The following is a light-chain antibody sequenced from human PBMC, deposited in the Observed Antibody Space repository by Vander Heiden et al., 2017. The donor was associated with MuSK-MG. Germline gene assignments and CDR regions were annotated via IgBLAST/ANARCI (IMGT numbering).Light chain of an antibody. CDR2: LGS. V-gene: IGKV2-28*01. CDR3: KQALQTLIT. Sequence: SPLSLPVTPGEPASISCRSSQSLLHSNGYNYLDWYLQKPGQSPQLLIYLGSNRASGVPDRFSGSGSGTDFTLKISRVEAEDVGVYYCKQALQTLITFGRGTKVDIK. CDR1: QSLLHSNGYNY. J-gene: IGKJ4*01.